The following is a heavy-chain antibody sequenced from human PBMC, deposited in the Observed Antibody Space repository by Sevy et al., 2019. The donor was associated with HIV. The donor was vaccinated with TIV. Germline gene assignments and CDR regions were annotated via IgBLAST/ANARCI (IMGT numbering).Heavy chain of an antibody. V-gene: IGHV1-18*01. CDR2: ISAYNGNT. D-gene: IGHD3-10*01. Sequence: ASVKVSCKASGYTFTSYGISWVRQAPGQGLEWMGWISAYNGNTNYAQKLQGRVTITTDTSTSTAYMELRSLRSDDTAVYYCASSSRLLWFGEYDYWGQGTLVTVSS. J-gene: IGHJ4*02. CDR3: ASSSRLLWFGEYDY. CDR1: GYTFTSYG.